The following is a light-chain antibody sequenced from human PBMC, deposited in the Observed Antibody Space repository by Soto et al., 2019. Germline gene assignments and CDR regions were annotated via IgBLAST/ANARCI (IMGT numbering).Light chain of an antibody. J-gene: IGKJ1*01. V-gene: IGKV1-5*03. Sequence: ERVTVTGRASQTIRSWLAWYQQKPGTAPKLLIYTASNLQSGVPSRFSGSGSGTEFTLTISSLQPDDFATYYCQQYHTFSPFGPRTKADI. CDR1: QTIRSW. CDR2: TAS. CDR3: QQYHTFSP.